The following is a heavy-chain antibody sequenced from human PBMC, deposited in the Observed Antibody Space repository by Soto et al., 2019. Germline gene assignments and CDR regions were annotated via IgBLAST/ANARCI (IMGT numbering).Heavy chain of an antibody. CDR3: AKITRS. J-gene: IGHJ5*02. V-gene: IGHV3-23*01. D-gene: IGHD3-3*01. CDR1: GFTISSSA. Sequence: EVQVLESGGGLVQPGGSLRLSCAASGFTISSSAMTWVRQAPGKGLEWISSISGDGKATYYADSVKGRFTISRDSSKTTLYLQMNSLRVEDTATYFCAKITRSWGRGTLVTVAS. CDR2: ISGDGKAT.